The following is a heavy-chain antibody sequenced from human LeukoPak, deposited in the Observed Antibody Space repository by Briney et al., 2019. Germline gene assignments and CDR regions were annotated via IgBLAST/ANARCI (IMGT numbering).Heavy chain of an antibody. CDR1: GGSVRRGNYY. CDR2: IYTCGTT. D-gene: IGHD6-6*01. Sequence: PSETLSLTCTVSGGSVRRGNYYWTWIRQPAGSGLEWIGRIYTCGTTDYNPSLRTRVTISVDASRNQFSLNLSSVTAADTAVYYCARWSGSVTARNYYYYMDVWGEGTTVTVSS. V-gene: IGHV4-61*02. CDR3: ARWSGSVTARNYYYYMDV. J-gene: IGHJ6*03.